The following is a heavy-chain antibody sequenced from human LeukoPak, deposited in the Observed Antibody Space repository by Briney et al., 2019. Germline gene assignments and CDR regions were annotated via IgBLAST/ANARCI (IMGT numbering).Heavy chain of an antibody. CDR2: IGTAGDT. CDR1: GFTFSSYD. Sequence: GGSLRLSCAASGFTFSSYDMHWVRQAPGKGLEWVSAIGTAGDTYYPGSVKGRFTISRENAKNSLYLQMNSLRAGDTAVYYCARGYYHGAFDIWGQGTMVTVSS. V-gene: IGHV3-13*01. CDR3: ARGYYHGAFDI. J-gene: IGHJ3*02. D-gene: IGHD2-8*01.